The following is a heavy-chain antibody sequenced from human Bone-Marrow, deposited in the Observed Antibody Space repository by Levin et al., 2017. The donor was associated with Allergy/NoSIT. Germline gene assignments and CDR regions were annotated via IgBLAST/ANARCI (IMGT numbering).Heavy chain of an antibody. V-gene: IGHV3-21*01. J-gene: IGHJ4*02. Sequence: GESLKISCSTSGFTFSGYSMNWVRQAPGKGLEWLASISSSSTYIYYADSVKGRFTISRDNTRTSLYLQMSSLREEDTAVYYCARPHSPAFWGQGTLVIVSS. CDR2: ISSSSTYI. CDR3: ARPHSPAF. D-gene: IGHD2-15*01. CDR1: GFTFSGYS.